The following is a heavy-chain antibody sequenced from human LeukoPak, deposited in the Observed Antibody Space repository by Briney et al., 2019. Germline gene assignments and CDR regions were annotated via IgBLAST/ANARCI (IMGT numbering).Heavy chain of an antibody. J-gene: IGHJ3*02. D-gene: IGHD3-9*01. V-gene: IGHV4-39*01. CDR1: GGSTTSSSYY. Sequence: SETLSLTCTASGGSTTSSSYYWGWIRQPPGKGLGWIGSMCYSGGTYYNPSLKSRLTISLHTSKNQFSLRLSSVTAADTAVYYCARHRRNYDILTGYYAGPLDIWGQGTKVTVSS. CDR3: ARHRRNYDILTGYYAGPLDI. CDR2: MCYSGGT.